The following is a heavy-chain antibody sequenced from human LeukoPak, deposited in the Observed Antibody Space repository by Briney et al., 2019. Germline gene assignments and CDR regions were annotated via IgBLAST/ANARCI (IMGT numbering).Heavy chain of an antibody. D-gene: IGHD3-9*01. J-gene: IGHJ6*04. V-gene: IGHV3-15*01. CDR3: TTDLDHVDILTGYPYYYYSYGMDV. CDR2: IKSKTDGGTT. CDR1: GFTFSNAW. Sequence: GGSLRRSCAASGFTFSNAWMSWVRQAPGKGLEWVGRIKSKTDGGTTDYAAPVKGRFTISRDDSKNTLYLQMNSLKTEDTAVYYCTTDLDHVDILTGYPYYYYSYGMDVWGKGTTVTVSS.